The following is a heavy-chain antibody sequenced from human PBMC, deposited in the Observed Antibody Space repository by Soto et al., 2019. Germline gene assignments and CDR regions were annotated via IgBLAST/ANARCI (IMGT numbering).Heavy chain of an antibody. CDR1: GGSISSGGYY. Sequence: SETLSLTCTVSGGSISSGGYYWSWIRQHPGKGLEWIGYIYYSGSTYYNPSLKSRVTISVDTSKNQFSLKLSSVTAADTAVYYCARGTFPFSSGQPFDYWGQGTLVTVSS. D-gene: IGHD6-19*01. CDR2: IYYSGST. J-gene: IGHJ4*02. CDR3: ARGTFPFSSGQPFDY. V-gene: IGHV4-31*03.